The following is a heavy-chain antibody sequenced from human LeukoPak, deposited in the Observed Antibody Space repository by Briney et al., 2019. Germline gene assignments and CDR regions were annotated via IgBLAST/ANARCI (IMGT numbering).Heavy chain of an antibody. J-gene: IGHJ3*01. CDR3: ARWPMTNLAFDV. CDR1: GGSISNYY. Sequence: SETLSLTCTVSGGSISNYYWSWIRQPPGKGLEWIGYIFSSGSTIYNPSLKRRLTISVDTSKNQFSLKLSSVTAADTAVYFCARWPMTNLAFDVWGQGTMVTVSS. V-gene: IGHV4-59*01. D-gene: IGHD3-22*01. CDR2: IFSSGST.